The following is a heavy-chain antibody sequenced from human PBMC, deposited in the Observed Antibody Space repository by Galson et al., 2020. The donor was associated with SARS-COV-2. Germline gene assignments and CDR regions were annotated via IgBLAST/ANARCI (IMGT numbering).Heavy chain of an antibody. Sequence: GGSLRLSCAASGFTFSTYVMSWVRQAPGKGLEWVSGIRGSGGSTFYADSVKGRFTISRDNSKDTLYLQMKSLRAEDTAVYYCAKTHYDIFAGYPEGYCFDYWGQGTLVTVSS. CDR3: AKTHYDIFAGYPEGYCFDY. CDR2: IRGSGGST. D-gene: IGHD3-9*01. V-gene: IGHV3-23*01. J-gene: IGHJ4*02. CDR1: GFTFSTYV.